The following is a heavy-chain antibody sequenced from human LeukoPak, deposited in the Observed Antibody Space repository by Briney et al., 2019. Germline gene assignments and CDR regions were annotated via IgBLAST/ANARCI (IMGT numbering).Heavy chain of an antibody. CDR3: ARDYGDYVRRYYYYYMDV. CDR1: GFTFSSYA. D-gene: IGHD4-17*01. CDR2: ISYDGSNK. J-gene: IGHJ6*03. Sequence: GGSLRLSCAASGFTFSSYAIHWVRQAPGKGLEWVAVISYDGSNKYYADSVKGRFTISRDNSKNTLYLQMNSLRAEDTAVYYCARDYGDYVRRYYYYYMDVWGKGTTVTVSS. V-gene: IGHV3-30*04.